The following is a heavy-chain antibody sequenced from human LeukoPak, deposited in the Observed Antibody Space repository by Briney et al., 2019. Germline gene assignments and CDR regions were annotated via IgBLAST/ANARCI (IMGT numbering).Heavy chain of an antibody. Sequence: ASVKVSCTASGYTFTSYAMHWVRQAPGQRLEWMGWINAGNGNTKYSQKFQGRVTITRDTSASTAYMELSSLRSEDTAVYYCARGGSVLRYFDWLGGYFDYWGQGTLVTVSS. J-gene: IGHJ4*02. V-gene: IGHV1-3*01. CDR2: INAGNGNT. D-gene: IGHD3-9*01. CDR1: GYTFTSYA. CDR3: ARGGSVLRYFDWLGGYFDY.